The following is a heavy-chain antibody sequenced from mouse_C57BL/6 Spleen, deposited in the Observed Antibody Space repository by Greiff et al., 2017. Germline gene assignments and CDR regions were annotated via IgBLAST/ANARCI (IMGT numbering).Heavy chain of an antibody. D-gene: IGHD2-3*01. CDR2: IGLKSVNYAT. Sequence: EVKVEESGGGLVQPGGSMKLSCVASGFTFSNYWMNWVRQSPEKGLEWVALIGLKSVNYATNDGESVKGRFTISRDDSKSSVYLQMNNLRADVTGIYYCAGLDDAYLTFDYWGQGTSLTVSS. CDR3: AGLDDAYLTFDY. CDR1: GFTFSNYW. V-gene: IGHV6-3*01. J-gene: IGHJ2*02.